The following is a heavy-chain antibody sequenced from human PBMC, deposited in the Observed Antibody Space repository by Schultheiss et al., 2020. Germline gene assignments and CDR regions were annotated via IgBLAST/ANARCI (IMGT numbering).Heavy chain of an antibody. Sequence: GGSLRLSCAASGFAFSSYALHWVRRAPGKGLEWVSAIGTGGDTYYADSVMGRFTISRDNAKKSLYLQMNSLRAEDTAVYYCARDRGEGVVDYWGQGTLVTLSS. CDR1: GFAFSSYA. V-gene: IGHV3-47*02. CDR2: IGTGGDT. CDR3: ARDRGEGVVDY. D-gene: IGHD2-15*01. J-gene: IGHJ4*02.